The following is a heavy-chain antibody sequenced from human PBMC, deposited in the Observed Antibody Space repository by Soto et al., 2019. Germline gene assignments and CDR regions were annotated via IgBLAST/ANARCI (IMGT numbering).Heavy chain of an antibody. CDR1: GGSISDFY. D-gene: IGHD3-3*01. Sequence: SETMSLTCNVSGGSISDFYWSWIRQSPEKRLEWIGYLYYTGSTNYNPALKSRVTISLDTSKNQFPLKVRSVTAADTAVYFCARGGGYDFRSSQAPPIDVWGQGTTVTVSS. V-gene: IGHV4-59*01. J-gene: IGHJ6*02. CDR3: ARGGGYDFRSSQAPPIDV. CDR2: LYYTGST.